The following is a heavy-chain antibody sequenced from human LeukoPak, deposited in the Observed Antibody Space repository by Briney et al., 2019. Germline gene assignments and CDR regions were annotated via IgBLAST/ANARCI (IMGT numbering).Heavy chain of an antibody. V-gene: IGHV3-23*01. J-gene: IGHJ4*02. CDR1: GFTFTGYA. Sequence: GRSLRLSCAASGFTFTGYAMSWVRQAPGPGLERVSAITNGGATYYADSVKGRFTISRDTSKNTLYLQMNSLRAEDTAIYYCTKARESHSLFDSWGKGTLVTVSS. D-gene: IGHD3-10*01. CDR2: ITNGGAT. CDR3: TKARESHSLFDS.